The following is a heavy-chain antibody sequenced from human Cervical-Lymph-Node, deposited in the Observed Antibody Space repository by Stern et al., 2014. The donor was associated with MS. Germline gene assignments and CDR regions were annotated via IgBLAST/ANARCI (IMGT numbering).Heavy chain of an antibody. CDR2: IDPTHGDT. J-gene: IGHJ2*01. D-gene: IGHD1-14*01. CDR3: ASGAPILTGGWYLDL. Sequence: QVQLMQSGTEVKKPGASVKVSCKASGYAFSDYYLHWVRQAPGQGLEWMGRIDPTHGDTNYTQRYQGRVTMTSDTSINTAYLDLSTLRPDDTAIYYCASGAPILTGGWYLDLWGRGTLVTVSS. CDR1: GYAFSDYY. V-gene: IGHV1-2*06.